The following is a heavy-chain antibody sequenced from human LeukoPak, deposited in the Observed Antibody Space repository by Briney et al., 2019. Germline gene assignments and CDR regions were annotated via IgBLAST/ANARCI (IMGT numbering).Heavy chain of an antibody. V-gene: IGHV1-46*01. J-gene: IGHJ4*02. CDR1: GYTFTSYY. CDR3: AIGSQDGDYPFDH. D-gene: IGHD4-17*01. CDR2: INPSGGRT. Sequence: ASVKVSCKAAGYTFTSYYMHWVRQAPGQGLEWMGFINPSGGRTTYAQKFQGRVTLGRDTSTSTVYVELSSLRSEDTAVYYCAIGSQDGDYPFDHWGQGTLVTVSS.